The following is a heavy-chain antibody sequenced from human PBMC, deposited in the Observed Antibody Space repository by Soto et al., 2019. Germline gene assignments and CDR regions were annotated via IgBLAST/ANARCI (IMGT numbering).Heavy chain of an antibody. CDR1: GFTFSSYS. Sequence: EVQLVESGGGLVKPGGSLRLSCAASGFTFSSYSMNWVRQAPGKGLEWVSSISSSSSYIYYADSVKGRFTISRDNDKNSLYLQMNSLRAEDTAVYYCARDSIYCSGGSCYSSIDYWGQGTLVTVSS. CDR2: ISSSSSYI. V-gene: IGHV3-21*01. CDR3: ARDSIYCSGGSCYSSIDY. J-gene: IGHJ4*02. D-gene: IGHD2-15*01.